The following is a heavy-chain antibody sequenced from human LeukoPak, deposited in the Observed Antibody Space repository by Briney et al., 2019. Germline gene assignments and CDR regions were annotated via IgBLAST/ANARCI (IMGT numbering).Heavy chain of an antibody. CDR1: GFTFDDYA. CDR2: IQLNTEGGTT. CDR3: TMVGRPL. Sequence: PGGSLRLSCAASGFTFDDYAMHWVRQAPGKGLEWVGRIQLNTEGGTTDYAAPVKGRFTISRDDLKNTLYLQMNSLESEDTAVYYCTMVGRPLWGQGTLVTVSS. V-gene: IGHV3-15*01. J-gene: IGHJ4*02.